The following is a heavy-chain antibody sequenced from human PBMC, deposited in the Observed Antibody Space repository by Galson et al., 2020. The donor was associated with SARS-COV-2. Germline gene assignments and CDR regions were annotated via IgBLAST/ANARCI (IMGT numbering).Heavy chain of an antibody. CDR3: ARAEIVGAAADY. CDR2: ISSSGSTI. J-gene: IGHJ4*02. V-gene: IGHV3-11*04. Sequence: GESLKISCAASGFTFSDYYMSWIRQAPGQGLEWVSYISSSGSTIYYADSVKGRFTISRDNAKNSLYLQMNSLRAEDTAVYYCARAEIVGAAADYWGQGTLVTVSS. CDR1: GFTFSDYY. D-gene: IGHD1-26*01.